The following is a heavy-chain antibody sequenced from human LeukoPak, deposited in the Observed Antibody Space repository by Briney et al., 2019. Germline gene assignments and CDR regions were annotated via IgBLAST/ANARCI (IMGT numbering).Heavy chain of an antibody. CDR3: ARGYYYDSSGYPSHFDY. CDR2: IIPIFGTA. Sequence: GASVKVSCKASGGTFSSYAISWVRQAPGQGLEWMGGIIPIFGTANYAQKFQGRVTITTDESTSTAYMELSSLRSEDTAVYYCARGYYYDSSGYPSHFDYWGQGTLVTVSS. J-gene: IGHJ4*02. V-gene: IGHV1-69*05. CDR1: GGTFSSYA. D-gene: IGHD3-22*01.